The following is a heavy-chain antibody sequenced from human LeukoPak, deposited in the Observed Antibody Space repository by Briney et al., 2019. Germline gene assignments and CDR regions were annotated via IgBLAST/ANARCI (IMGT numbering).Heavy chain of an antibody. CDR1: GFTFSSYA. D-gene: IGHD3-9*01. CDR2: ISYDGSNK. Sequence: GRSLRLSCAASGFTFSSYAMHWVRQAPTKGLELVAGISYDGSNKYYADSVKGRFTISRDNSKNTLYLQMNSLRAEDTALYQAEGGIRDFDWLPLDYWGQGTLVTVSS. J-gene: IGHJ4*02. CDR3: EGGIRDFDWLPLDY. V-gene: IGHV3-30-3*01.